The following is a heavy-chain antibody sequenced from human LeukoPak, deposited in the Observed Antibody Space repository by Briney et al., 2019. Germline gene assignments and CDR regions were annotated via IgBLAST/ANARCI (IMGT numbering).Heavy chain of an antibody. V-gene: IGHV3-21*01. Sequence: GGSLRLSCAASGFTFSSYSMNWVRQAPGKGLEWVSSISSSSSYIYYADSVKGRFTISRDNAKNSPYLQMNSLRAEDTAVYYCARDRKADAFDIWGQGTMVTVSS. J-gene: IGHJ3*02. CDR2: ISSSSSYI. CDR1: GFTFSSYS. CDR3: ARDRKADAFDI.